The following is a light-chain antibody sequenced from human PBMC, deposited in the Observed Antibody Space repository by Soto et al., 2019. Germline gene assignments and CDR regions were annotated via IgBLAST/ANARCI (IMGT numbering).Light chain of an antibody. CDR2: AAS. CDR3: QQRSNWPPVT. Sequence: EIVLTQSPATLSLSPGERSTLSCMASQRVARHLHSYPQNPGQPPRLLIYAASERATGIPARFSGSGSGTDFTLTISSLEPEDFAVYYCQQRSNWPPVTFGGGTKVDI. CDR1: QRVARH. J-gene: IGKJ4*01. V-gene: IGKV3-11*01.